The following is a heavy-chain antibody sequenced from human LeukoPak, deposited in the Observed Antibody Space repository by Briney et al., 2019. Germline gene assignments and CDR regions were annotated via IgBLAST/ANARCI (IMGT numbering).Heavy chain of an antibody. CDR2: INWNGGST. CDR3: ARAPQLAYFDY. Sequence: GGSLRLSCAASGFIFNDYGMSWVRQAPGKGLEWVSGINWNGGSTGYADSVKGRFTISRDNAKNSLYLQMNSLRAEDTAFYYCARAPQLAYFDYWGQGTLVTVSS. CDR1: GFIFNDYG. J-gene: IGHJ4*02. V-gene: IGHV3-20*04.